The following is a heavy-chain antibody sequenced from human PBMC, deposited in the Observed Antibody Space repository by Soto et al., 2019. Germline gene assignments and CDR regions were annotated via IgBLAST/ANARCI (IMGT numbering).Heavy chain of an antibody. V-gene: IGHV1-2*02. CDR1: GYTFIDYY. CDR3: ARTAAGDWPHYYFDY. CDR2: FNPRTGGA. Sequence: ASVKVSCKPSGYTFIDYYIHWVRQAPGQGLEWMGWFNPRTGGANSAQKFQGRVTLTTNKSITTAYLELNSLRSDDTALYYCARTAAGDWPHYYFDYWGQGTLVTVSS. J-gene: IGHJ4*02. D-gene: IGHD2-21*02.